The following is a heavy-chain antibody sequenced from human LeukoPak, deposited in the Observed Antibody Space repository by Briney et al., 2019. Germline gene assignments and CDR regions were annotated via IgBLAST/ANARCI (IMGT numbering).Heavy chain of an antibody. CDR1: GGSISSYY. V-gene: IGHV4-59*01. CDR3: ARVQFYDYVWGRPGPFDY. J-gene: IGHJ4*02. D-gene: IGHD3-16*01. CDR2: IYYSGST. Sequence: PSETLSLTCTVSGGSISSYYWSWIRQPPGKGLEWIGYIYYSGSTNYNPSLKSRVTISVDTSKNQFSLKLSSVTAADTAVYYCARVQFYDYVWGRPGPFDYWGQGTLVTVFS.